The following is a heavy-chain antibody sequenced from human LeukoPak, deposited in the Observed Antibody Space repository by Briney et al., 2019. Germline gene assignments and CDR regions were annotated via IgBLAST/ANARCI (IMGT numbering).Heavy chain of an antibody. J-gene: IGHJ5*02. CDR2: IKNKNDGGTT. D-gene: IGHD3-3*02. CDR1: GFTFSNAW. CDR3: ATDEHFWSGLAWFDP. V-gene: IGHV3-15*01. Sequence: GGPLRLSCAASGFTFSNAWMSWVRQAPGKGLEWVGHIKNKNDGGTTDYAAPGKGRFTISRDDSKNKLYLKMNSLKTEDTAVYYCATDEHFWSGLAWFDPWGQGTLVTVSS.